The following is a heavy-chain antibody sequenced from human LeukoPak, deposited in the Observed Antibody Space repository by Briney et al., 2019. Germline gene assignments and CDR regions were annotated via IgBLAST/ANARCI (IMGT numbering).Heavy chain of an antibody. V-gene: IGHV3-23*01. Sequence: PGGSLRLSCVASGFTFSSYGMSWVRQAPGKGLEWVSSISGSADNTYYADSVKGRFTISRDNSKNTLYLQMNSLRAEDTAVYYCAKGSYGYSYGNLDYWGQGTLVTVSS. CDR2: ISGSADNT. CDR1: GFTFSSYG. D-gene: IGHD5-18*01. CDR3: AKGSYGYSYGNLDY. J-gene: IGHJ4*02.